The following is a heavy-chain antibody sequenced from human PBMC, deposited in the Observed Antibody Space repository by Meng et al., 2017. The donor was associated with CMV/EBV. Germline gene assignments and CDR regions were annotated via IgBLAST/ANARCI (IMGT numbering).Heavy chain of an antibody. V-gene: IGHV1-46*01. J-gene: IGHJ4*02. CDR2: INPSGGST. Sequence: QVQLVQSGGEGKKPEASVKVSCKATGYTFTSYYMHWVRQAPGQGLEGMGIINPSGGSTSYAQKFQGRVTMTRDTSTSTVYMELSSLRSEDTAVYYCARDKIQLWPTVGYFDYWGQGTLVTVSS. CDR1: GYTFTSYY. D-gene: IGHD5-18*01. CDR3: ARDKIQLWPTVGYFDY.